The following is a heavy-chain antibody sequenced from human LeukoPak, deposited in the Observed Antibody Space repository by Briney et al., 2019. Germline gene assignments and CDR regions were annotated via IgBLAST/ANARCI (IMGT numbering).Heavy chain of an antibody. CDR2: ISYDGSNK. V-gene: IGHV3-30*04. J-gene: IGHJ4*02. Sequence: GGSLRLSCAASGFTFSSYAMHWVRQAPGKGLEWVAVISYDGSNKYYADSVKGRFTISRDNSKNTVYLQMNSLRAEDTAVYYCAKDRYSGSYLGGLEYWGQGTLVTVSS. CDR1: GFTFSSYA. D-gene: IGHD1-26*01. CDR3: AKDRYSGSYLGGLEY.